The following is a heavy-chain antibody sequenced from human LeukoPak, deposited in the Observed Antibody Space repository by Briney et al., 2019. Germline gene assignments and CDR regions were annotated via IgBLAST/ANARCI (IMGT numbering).Heavy chain of an antibody. CDR2: VYHSGST. CDR1: GGSISSGGYY. D-gene: IGHD2-2*01. CDR3: ASASLYCSSTSCHQGGFDY. V-gene: IGHV4-30-2*01. J-gene: IGHJ4*02. Sequence: SETLSLTCTVSGGSISSGGYYWSWIRQPPGKGLEWIGYVYHSGSTYYNPSLKSRVTISVDRSKNQFSLKLSSVTAADTAVYYCASASLYCSSTSCHQGGFDYWGQGTLVTVSS.